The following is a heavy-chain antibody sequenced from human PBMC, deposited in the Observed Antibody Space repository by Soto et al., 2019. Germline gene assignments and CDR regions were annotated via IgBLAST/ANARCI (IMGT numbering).Heavy chain of an antibody. CDR3: ARAKAPLYSSSWYWFDP. CDR2: TYHSGST. J-gene: IGHJ5*02. D-gene: IGHD6-13*01. CDR1: GGSISTDNW. Sequence: SETLSLTCTVSGGSISTDNWWSWVRQPPGKGLEWIGETYHSGSTHYNPSLKSRVTISVDTSKNQFSLKLSSVTAADTAVYYCARAKAPLYSSSWYWFDPWGQGTLVTVS. V-gene: IGHV4-4*02.